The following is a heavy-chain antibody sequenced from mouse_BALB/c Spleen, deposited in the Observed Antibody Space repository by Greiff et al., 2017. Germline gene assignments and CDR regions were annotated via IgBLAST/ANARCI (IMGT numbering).Heavy chain of an antibody. D-gene: IGHD1-2*01. V-gene: IGHV5-4*02. CDR2: ISDGGSYT. Sequence: EVKLVESGGGLVKPGGSLKLSCAASGFTFSDYYMYWVRQTPEKRLEWVATISDGGSYTYYPDSVKGRFTISRDNAKNNLYLQMSSLKSEDTAMYYCASLTTATAAYWGQGTLVTVSA. CDR1: GFTFSDYY. J-gene: IGHJ3*01. CDR3: ASLTTATAAY.